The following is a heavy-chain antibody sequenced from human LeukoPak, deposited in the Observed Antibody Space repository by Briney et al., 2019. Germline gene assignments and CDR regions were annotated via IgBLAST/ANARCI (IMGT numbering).Heavy chain of an antibody. D-gene: IGHD2-15*01. J-gene: IGHJ6*02. CDR1: GGTFSSYA. V-gene: IGHV1-69*13. CDR3: ARGAPPPSYCSGGSCYSRDYYYGMDV. Sequence: SVKVSCKASGGTFSSYAISWVRQAPGQGLEWMGGIIPIFGTANYAQKFQGRVTITADESTSTAYMELSGLRSEDTAVYYCARGAPPPSYCSGGSCYSRDYYYGMDVWGQGTTVTVSS. CDR2: IIPIFGTA.